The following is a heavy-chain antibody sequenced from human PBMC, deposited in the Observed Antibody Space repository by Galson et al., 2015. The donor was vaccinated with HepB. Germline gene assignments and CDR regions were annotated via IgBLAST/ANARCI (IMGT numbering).Heavy chain of an antibody. J-gene: IGHJ4*02. CDR3: ARGLHDYGDYGTYFDY. V-gene: IGHV1-18*01. CDR2: ISAYNGNT. CDR1: GGTFSSYT. D-gene: IGHD4-17*01. Sequence: SVKVSCKASGGTFSSYTISWVRQAPGQGLEWMGWISAYNGNTNYAQKLQGRVTMTTDTSTSTAYMELRSLRSDDTAVYYCARGLHDYGDYGTYFDYWGQGTLVTVSS.